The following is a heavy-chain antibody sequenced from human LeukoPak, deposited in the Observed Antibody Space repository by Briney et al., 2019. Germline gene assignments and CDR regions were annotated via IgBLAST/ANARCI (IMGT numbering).Heavy chain of an antibody. V-gene: IGHV3-23*01. J-gene: IGHJ1*01. CDR3: AKDGSRAWDIGFQH. CDR2: ISGSGGST. Sequence: PGGSLRLSCAASGFTFSSYAMSWVRQAPGKGLEWVSAISGSGGSTYYADSVKGRFTTSRDNSKNTVYLQMNSLRAEDTAVYYCAKDGSRAWDIGFQHWGQGTLVTVSS. D-gene: IGHD2-15*01. CDR1: GFTFSSYA.